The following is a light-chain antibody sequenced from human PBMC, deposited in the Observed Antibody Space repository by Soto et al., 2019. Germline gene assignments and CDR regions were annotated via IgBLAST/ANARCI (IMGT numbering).Light chain of an antibody. Sequence: QSVLTQPPSVSGAPGQRVTISCTGSSSNIGAGYDVHWYQQLPVTAPKPLIYGNSNRPSGVPDRFSGSKSGTSASLAITGLQAEDEADYYCQSYDSSLSGSTVFGGGTKVTVL. CDR1: SSNIGAGYD. J-gene: IGLJ2*01. CDR3: QSYDSSLSGSTV. CDR2: GNS. V-gene: IGLV1-40*01.